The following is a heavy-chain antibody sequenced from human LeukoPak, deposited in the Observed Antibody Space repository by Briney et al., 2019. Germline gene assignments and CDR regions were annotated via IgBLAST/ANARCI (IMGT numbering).Heavy chain of an antibody. CDR1: ELIVSSNY. Sequence: GGSLRLSCAASELIVSSNYMNWVRQAPGKGLEWVSFIYSGGGIYYADSVKGRFTMSRDISKNMLYLQMNSLRADDTAVYYCARGHNKTTSGTRAFDIWGEGTMVTVSS. D-gene: IGHD2-2*01. CDR2: IYSGGGI. CDR3: ARGHNKTTSGTRAFDI. J-gene: IGHJ3*02. V-gene: IGHV3-53*01.